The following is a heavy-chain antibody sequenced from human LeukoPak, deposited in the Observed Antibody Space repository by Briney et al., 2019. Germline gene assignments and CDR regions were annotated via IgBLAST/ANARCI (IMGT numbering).Heavy chain of an antibody. V-gene: IGHV4-31*03. J-gene: IGHJ4*02. CDR1: GVSISSGGYY. Sequence: SETLSLTCTVSGVSISSGGYYWSWIRQHPGQGLEWIGYIYYSGSTYYNPSLKSRVTISVNTSKNQFSLKLSSVTAAETAVYYCAREVGYCSSTSCYEDYWGQGTLVTVSS. CDR3: AREVGYCSSTSCYEDY. CDR2: IYYSGST. D-gene: IGHD2-2*03.